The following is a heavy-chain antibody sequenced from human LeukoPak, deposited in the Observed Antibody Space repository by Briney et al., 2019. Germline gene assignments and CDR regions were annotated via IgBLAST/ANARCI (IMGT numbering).Heavy chain of an antibody. CDR2: IYSGGST. CDR3: ARIPKTTYFDY. CDR1: GFTVSINY. D-gene: IGHD4-17*01. J-gene: IGHJ4*02. Sequence: PGGSLRLSCVASGFTVSINYMNWVRQAPGKGLEWVSVIYSGGSTDYADSVKGRFTISRDNSENTLHLQMNSLRAEDTAVYYCARIPKTTYFDYWGQGTLVTVSS. V-gene: IGHV3-53*01.